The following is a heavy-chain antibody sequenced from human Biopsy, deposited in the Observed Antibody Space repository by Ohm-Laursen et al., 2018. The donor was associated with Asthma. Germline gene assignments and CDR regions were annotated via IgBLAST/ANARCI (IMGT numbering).Heavy chain of an antibody. J-gene: IGHJ4*02. CDR3: ARHWDWGSFFDY. V-gene: IGHV4-39*01. CDR2: ISYTGSA. CDR1: GGSMSSSSYY. Sequence: SEILSLTCTVSGGSMSSSSYYWGWIRHPSGKGLEWMGSISYTGSAYHNPSLKSRVSISVDTSKNHFSLKLSSVTAADTAVYYCARHWDWGSFFDYWGQGTPVTVSS. D-gene: IGHD7-27*01.